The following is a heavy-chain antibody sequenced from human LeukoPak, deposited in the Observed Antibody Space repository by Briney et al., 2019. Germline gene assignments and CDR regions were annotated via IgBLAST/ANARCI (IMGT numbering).Heavy chain of an antibody. CDR2: IIPIFGTA. CDR3: ASEPARIAAAGVGNAFDI. V-gene: IGHV1-69*13. J-gene: IGHJ3*02. CDR1: GGTFSSYA. D-gene: IGHD6-13*01. Sequence: ASVKFSCKASGGTFSSYAISWVRQALGQGLEWMGGIIPIFGTANYAQKFQGRVTITADESTSTAYMELSSLRSEDTAVYYCASEPARIAAAGVGNAFDIWGQGTMVTVSS.